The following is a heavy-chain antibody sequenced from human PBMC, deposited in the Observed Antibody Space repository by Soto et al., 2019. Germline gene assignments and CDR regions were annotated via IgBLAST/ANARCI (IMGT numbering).Heavy chain of an antibody. CDR3: ASAFAPGRVPFDH. CDR1: GYTFSSYG. CDR2: ISADNGNT. J-gene: IGHJ4*02. V-gene: IGHV1-18*01. D-gene: IGHD1-1*01. Sequence: ASVKVSCKASGYTFSSYGISWVRQAPGQGLEWMGWISADNGNTNYAHKLQGRVAMTTDTSTSTAYMELRSLRSDDTAVYYCASAFAPGRVPFDHWGQGTLVTVSS.